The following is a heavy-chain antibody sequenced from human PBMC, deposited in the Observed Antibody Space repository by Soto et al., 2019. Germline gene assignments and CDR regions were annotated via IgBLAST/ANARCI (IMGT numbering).Heavy chain of an antibody. D-gene: IGHD5-18*01. CDR3: ARDSGYSYGYYGMDV. CDR1: GFTFSNYA. V-gene: IGHV3-30*03. Sequence: GGSLRLSCATSGFTFSNYAMHWVRQAPGKGLDWVALISYDGSDPYYADSVKDRFTISRDNSKNTLYLQMNTLRTEDTAVYYCARDSGYSYGYYGMDVWGQGATVTVSS. J-gene: IGHJ6*02. CDR2: ISYDGSDP.